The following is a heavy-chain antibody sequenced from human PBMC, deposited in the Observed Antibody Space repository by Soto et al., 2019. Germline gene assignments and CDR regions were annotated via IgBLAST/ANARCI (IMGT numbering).Heavy chain of an antibody. CDR1: GFTFNNAW. J-gene: IGHJ4*02. Sequence: EVQLVESGGGLVKSGGSLRLSCAASGFTFNNAWMSWARQAPGKGLEWVGRSRSNADGGTAVYAAPVKGRFTISRDDPKNTLYLQMNSLKTEDTAVYYCTTDSRPYYDIWTGLDSWGQGTLVTVSS. D-gene: IGHD3-9*01. CDR3: TTDSRPYYDIWTGLDS. V-gene: IGHV3-15*01. CDR2: SRSNADGGTA.